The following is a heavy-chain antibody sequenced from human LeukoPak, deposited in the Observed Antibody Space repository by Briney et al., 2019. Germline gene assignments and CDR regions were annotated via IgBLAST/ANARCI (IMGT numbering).Heavy chain of an antibody. CDR1: GYTFTGYY. CDR2: INPNSGGT. D-gene: IGHD3-10*01. CDR3: ARNSVSGSHVWWFDP. V-gene: IGHV1-2*02. Sequence: GASVKVSCKASGYTFTGYYMHWVRQAPGQGLEWMGWINPNSGGTNYALEFQGRVTMARDTSISTAYMELSSLRSDDTAVYYCARNSVSGSHVWWFDPWGQGTLVTVSS. J-gene: IGHJ5*02.